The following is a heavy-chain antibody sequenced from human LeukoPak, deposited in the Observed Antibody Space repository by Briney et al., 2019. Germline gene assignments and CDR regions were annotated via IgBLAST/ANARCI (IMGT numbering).Heavy chain of an antibody. Sequence: PSETLSLTCTVSGGSISSYYWSWIRQPPGKGLQWIASISYSGGTYYNPSLKSRVTISVDTSKNQFSLKLSSVTAADTAVYYCARHGSNYHSGTYYTFDPWGQGALVTVSS. CDR3: ARHGSNYHSGTYYTFDP. CDR2: ISYSGGT. J-gene: IGHJ5*02. CDR1: GGSISSYY. V-gene: IGHV4-39*01. D-gene: IGHD3-10*01.